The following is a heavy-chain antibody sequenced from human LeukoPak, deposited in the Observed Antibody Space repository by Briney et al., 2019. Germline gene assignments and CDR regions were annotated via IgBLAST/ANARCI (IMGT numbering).Heavy chain of an antibody. CDR2: INHSGST. CDR3: ARLSSGWQTYYFDY. Sequence: SETLSLTCAVYGGSFSGYYWSWIRQPPGKGLEWIGEINHSGSTNYNPSLKSRVTISVDTSKNQFSLQLNSVTPEDTAVYYCARLSSGWQTYYFDYWGQGTLVTVSS. J-gene: IGHJ4*02. D-gene: IGHD6-19*01. V-gene: IGHV4-34*01. CDR1: GGSFSGYY.